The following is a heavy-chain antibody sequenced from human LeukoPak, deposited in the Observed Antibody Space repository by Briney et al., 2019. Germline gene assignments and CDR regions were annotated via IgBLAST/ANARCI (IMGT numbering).Heavy chain of an antibody. D-gene: IGHD3-3*01. CDR1: GFTFSDCA. Sequence: GGSLRLSCAASGFTFSDCAMTWVRQAPGKGLELVSTISGSGGSTYYADSVKGRFTVSRDNSKNTLYLQMNSLKTEDTAVYYCTTTFVKWQQTIGPYYYYGMDVWGRGTTVTVSS. V-gene: IGHV3-23*01. CDR3: TTTFVKWQQTIGPYYYYGMDV. CDR2: ISGSGGST. J-gene: IGHJ6*02.